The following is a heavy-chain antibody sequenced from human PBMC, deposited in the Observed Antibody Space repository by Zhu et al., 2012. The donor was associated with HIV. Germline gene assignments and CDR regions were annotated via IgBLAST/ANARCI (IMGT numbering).Heavy chain of an antibody. CDR3: SRALLRYFDWLFQPLDY. CDR1: GFNFGDFA. Sequence: EVQLVEFGGGLVQPGRSLRLSCRVSGFNFGDFAMSWFRQAPGKGLEWVGFIRSKTYGGTTEYAASVKGRFTISRDDSKDITYLQMNSLKTEDTGVYFCSRALLRYFDWLFQPLDYWGQGTRVSVSS. J-gene: IGHJ4*02. CDR2: IRSKTYGGTT. D-gene: IGHD3-9*01. V-gene: IGHV3-49*03.